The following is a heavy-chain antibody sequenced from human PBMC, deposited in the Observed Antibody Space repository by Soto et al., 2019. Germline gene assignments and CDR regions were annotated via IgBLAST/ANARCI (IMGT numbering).Heavy chain of an antibody. CDR1: GYRFTSYW. CDR3: VRRLGTVTAFDY. CDR2: IYPDDSDT. Sequence: EVQLVQSGAEVKKPGESLKISCKGSGYRFTSYWIGWVRQMPGKGLEWMGIIYPDDSDTRYSPSFQGQVTISADKSINTAYLQWSSLKASDTAIYYRVRRLGTVTAFDYWGQGTLVTVSS. J-gene: IGHJ4*02. D-gene: IGHD4-17*01. V-gene: IGHV5-51*03.